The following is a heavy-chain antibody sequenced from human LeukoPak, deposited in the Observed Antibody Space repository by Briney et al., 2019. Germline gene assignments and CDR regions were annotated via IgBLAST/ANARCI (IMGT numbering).Heavy chain of an antibody. D-gene: IGHD5-12*01. J-gene: IGHJ4*02. Sequence: GGSLRLSCAASGFTFSSYAMHWVRQAPGKGLEWVSYISSSDSTIYYADSAKGRFTISRDNAKNSLYLQMNSLRAEDTAVYYCARGDSGYDMAFDYWGQGTLVTVSS. CDR2: ISSSDSTI. CDR3: ARGDSGYDMAFDY. CDR1: GFTFSSYA. V-gene: IGHV3-48*03.